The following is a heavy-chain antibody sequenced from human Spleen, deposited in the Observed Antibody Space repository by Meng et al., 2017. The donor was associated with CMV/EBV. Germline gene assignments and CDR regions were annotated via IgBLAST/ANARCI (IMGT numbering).Heavy chain of an antibody. Sequence: SQTLSLTCAISGDSVSSNSAAWNWIRQSPSRGLEWLGRTYYRSKWYNDYAVSVKSRITINPDTSKNQFSLKLASVTAADTAVYYCARGLRADPWDGMDVWGQGTTVTVSS. D-gene: IGHD3-16*01. J-gene: IGHJ6*02. V-gene: IGHV6-1*01. CDR1: GDSVSSNSAA. CDR2: TYYRSKWYN. CDR3: ARGLRADPWDGMDV.